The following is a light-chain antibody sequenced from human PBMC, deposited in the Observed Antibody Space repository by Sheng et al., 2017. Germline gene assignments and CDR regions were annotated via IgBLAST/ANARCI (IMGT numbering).Light chain of an antibody. CDR3: QQGYKGYSTPLT. Sequence: EIVLTQSPATLSLSPGERATLSCRASQSVSSYLAWYQQKPGQAPRLLIYDASNRATGIPARFSGSGSGTDFTLTISSLQPEDFATYYCQQGYKGYSTPLTSVGGTEVGDQT. CDR1: QSVSSY. J-gene: IGKJ4*01. V-gene: IGKV3-11*01. CDR2: DAS.